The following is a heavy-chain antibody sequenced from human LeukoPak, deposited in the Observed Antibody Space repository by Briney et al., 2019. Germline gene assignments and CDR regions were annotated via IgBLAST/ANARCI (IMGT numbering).Heavy chain of an antibody. J-gene: IGHJ4*02. D-gene: IGHD3-10*01. CDR3: AKDTTYGSGSLPRYDY. Sequence: SGGSLRLSCAASGFTFSSYDMHWVRQATGKGLEWVSAIGTAGDTYYPGSVKGRFTISRDNSKDTLYLQMNSLRAEDTAVYYCAKDTTYGSGSLPRYDYWGQGTLVTVSS. CDR1: GFTFSSYD. CDR2: IGTAGDT. V-gene: IGHV3-13*01.